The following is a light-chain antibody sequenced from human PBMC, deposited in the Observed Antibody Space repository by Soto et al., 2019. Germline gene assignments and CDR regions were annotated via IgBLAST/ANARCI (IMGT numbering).Light chain of an antibody. CDR1: SSDIGGYNY. Sequence: QPVLTQPASVSGSPGQSITISCTGTSSDIGGYNYVSWYQQHPGKAPKLMISEVSNRPSGVSNRFSGSKSGNTASLTISGLQAEDEADYYCSSYTSSNTYVFGTGTKVTVL. CDR2: EVS. J-gene: IGLJ1*01. CDR3: SSYTSSNTYV. V-gene: IGLV2-14*01.